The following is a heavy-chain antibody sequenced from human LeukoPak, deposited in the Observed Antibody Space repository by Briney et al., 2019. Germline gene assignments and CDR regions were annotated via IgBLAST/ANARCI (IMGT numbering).Heavy chain of an antibody. CDR1: GGSISSFY. Sequence: SETLSLTCTVSGGSISSFYWSWIRQPPGKGLEWIGYIYYSGSTNYNPSLKSRVTISVDTSKNQFSLKLSSVTAADTAVYYCARGSGWYYYWGQGTLVTVSS. J-gene: IGHJ4*02. CDR3: ARGSGWYYY. CDR2: IYYSGST. D-gene: IGHD6-19*01. V-gene: IGHV4-59*08.